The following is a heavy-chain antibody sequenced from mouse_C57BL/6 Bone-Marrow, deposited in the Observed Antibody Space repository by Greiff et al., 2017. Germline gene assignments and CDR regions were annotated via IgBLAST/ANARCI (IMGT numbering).Heavy chain of an antibody. V-gene: IGHV14-4*01. CDR3: TSIAY. Sequence: EVKLVESGAELVRPGASVKLSCTASGFTFNDDYMHWVKQRPEQGLEWIGWIDPENGDTEYASKFQGKATITVDTSSNTAYLQLSSLTSEDTAVYYCTSIAYWGQGTLVTVSA. J-gene: IGHJ3*01. CDR1: GFTFNDDY. CDR2: IDPENGDT.